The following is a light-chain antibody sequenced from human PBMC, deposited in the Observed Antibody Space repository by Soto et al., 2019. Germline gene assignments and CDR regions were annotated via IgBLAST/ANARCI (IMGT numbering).Light chain of an antibody. CDR1: RSNIGSNY. Sequence: QSVLTQPPSVSGTPGQRVTISCSGSRSNIGSNYVYWYQHLPGTAPKLLIYRNNQRPSGVPDRFSGSKSGTSASLAISGLRSEDEADYYCAAWDDSLSALFGGGTKVTVL. J-gene: IGLJ3*02. V-gene: IGLV1-47*01. CDR3: AAWDDSLSAL. CDR2: RNN.